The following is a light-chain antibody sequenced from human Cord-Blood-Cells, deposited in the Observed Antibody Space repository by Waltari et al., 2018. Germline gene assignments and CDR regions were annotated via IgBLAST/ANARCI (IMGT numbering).Light chain of an antibody. CDR1: QSVSSN. J-gene: IGKJ2*01. V-gene: IGKV3-15*01. Sequence: EIVMTQSPATLSVSPGERATLSCRASQSVSSNLAWYQQTPCQSPRLLIYGASTRATGIPARFSGSGSGTEFTLTISSLQSEDFAVYYCQQYNNWPPTFGQGTKLEIK. CDR3: QQYNNWPPT. CDR2: GAS.